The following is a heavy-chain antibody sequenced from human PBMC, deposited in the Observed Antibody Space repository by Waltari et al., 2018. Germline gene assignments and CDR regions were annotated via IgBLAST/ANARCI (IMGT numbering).Heavy chain of an antibody. D-gene: IGHD6-19*01. CDR2: IYSGGST. Sequence: EVQLVETGGGLLQPGGSLRLSCAASGLTVSSNSMSWVRQAPGKGLEWVSVIYSGGSTYYADSVKGRFTISRDNSKNTLYLQMNSLRAEDTAVYYCARDSNGWYLGGQGTLVTVSS. CDR3: ARDSNGWYL. V-gene: IGHV3-53*02. J-gene: IGHJ4*02. CDR1: GLTVSSNS.